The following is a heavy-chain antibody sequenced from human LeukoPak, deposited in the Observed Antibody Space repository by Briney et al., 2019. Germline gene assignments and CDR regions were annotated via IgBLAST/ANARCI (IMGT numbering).Heavy chain of an antibody. V-gene: IGHV5-51*01. Sequence: GESLKISCKGSGYSFTSYWIGWVRQMPGKGLEWMGIIYPGDSDTRYSPSFQGQVTISADKSIGTAYLQWSSLKASDTAMYYCARLVGYCSGGSCYHFDYWGQGTLVTVSS. J-gene: IGHJ4*02. CDR1: GYSFTSYW. D-gene: IGHD2-15*01. CDR2: IYPGDSDT. CDR3: ARLVGYCSGGSCYHFDY.